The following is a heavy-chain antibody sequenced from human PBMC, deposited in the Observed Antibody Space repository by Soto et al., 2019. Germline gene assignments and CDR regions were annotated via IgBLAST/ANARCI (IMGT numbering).Heavy chain of an antibody. J-gene: IGHJ6*02. CDR1: GGTFSSYA. Sequence: QVQLVQSGAEVKKPGSSVKVSCKASGGTFSSYAISWVRQAPGQGLEWMGGIIPIFGTANYAQKFQGRVTITADESTSTAYMELSSLGSEDTGVYYCARDTSLLGFGELTNYYHYRMDVWGQGTTVTGSS. V-gene: IGHV1-69*01. CDR3: ARDTSLLGFGELTNYYHYRMDV. CDR2: IIPIFGTA. D-gene: IGHD3-10*01.